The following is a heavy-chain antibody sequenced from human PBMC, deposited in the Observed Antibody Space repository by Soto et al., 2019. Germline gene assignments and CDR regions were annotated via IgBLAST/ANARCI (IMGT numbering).Heavy chain of an antibody. Sequence: QITLKESGPTLVKPTQTLTLTCTFSGFSLSTSGVGVGWIRQPPGKALEWLALIYWDDDKRYSPSLKSRLTITKDTSKNQVVLTMTNMDPVDTATYYCAQKSYCGGDCSVFDYWGQGTLVTVSS. D-gene: IGHD2-21*01. V-gene: IGHV2-5*02. J-gene: IGHJ4*02. CDR1: GFSLSTSGVG. CDR2: IYWDDDK. CDR3: AQKSYCGGDCSVFDY.